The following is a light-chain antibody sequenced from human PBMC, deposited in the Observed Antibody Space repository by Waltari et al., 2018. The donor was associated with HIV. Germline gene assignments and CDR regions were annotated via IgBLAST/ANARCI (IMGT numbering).Light chain of an antibody. CDR2: EVS. Sequence: QSALTQPASVSGSPGQSITISCTGTRSAIGGYKYVSWYQQQPGKAPKLMISEVSNRPSGVSNRFSGSKSGNTASLTISGLQAEDEADYYCSSYTTSSTWVFGGGTKLTVL. V-gene: IGLV2-14*01. CDR3: SSYTTSSTWV. J-gene: IGLJ3*02. CDR1: RSAIGGYKY.